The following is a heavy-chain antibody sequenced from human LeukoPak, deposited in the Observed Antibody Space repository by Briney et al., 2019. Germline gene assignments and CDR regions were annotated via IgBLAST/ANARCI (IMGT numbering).Heavy chain of an antibody. J-gene: IGHJ4*02. CDR1: GYTFTSYG. D-gene: IGHD3-22*01. Sequence: ASVKVSCKASGYTFTSYGISWVRQAPGQGLEWMGWISAYNGNTNYAQKLQGRVTMTTDPSTSTAYMELRSLRSDDTAVYYCARDSTETYYYDSSGRGAFDYWGQGTLVTVSS. V-gene: IGHV1-18*01. CDR3: ARDSTETYYYDSSGRGAFDY. CDR2: ISAYNGNT.